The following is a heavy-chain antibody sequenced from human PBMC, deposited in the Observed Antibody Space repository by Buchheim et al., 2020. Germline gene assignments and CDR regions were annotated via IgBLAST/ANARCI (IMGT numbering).Heavy chain of an antibody. CDR2: VSSSGST. D-gene: IGHD6-13*01. CDR1: GGSISRSDSY. J-gene: IGHJ6*02. V-gene: IGHV4-30-4*01. Sequence: QVQLQESGPGLVKPSQTLSLTCTVSGGSISRSDSYWSWVRQPPGKGLEWIGFVSSSGSTDYNTSLRTRLTISVDPSKNQFSLRLSSVTAADTAVYYCVREGGGSNWYMGYYGLDVWGQGTT. CDR3: VREGGGSNWYMGYYGLDV.